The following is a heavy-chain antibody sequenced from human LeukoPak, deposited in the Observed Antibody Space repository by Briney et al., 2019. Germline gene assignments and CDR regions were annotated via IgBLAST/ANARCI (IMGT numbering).Heavy chain of an antibody. CDR1: GFTFSSNW. J-gene: IGHJ1*01. D-gene: IGHD2-2*01. V-gene: IGHV3-7*01. CDR3: ASPYCSSTTCYPGTIHH. Sequence: GGSLRLSCAASGFTFSSNWMSWVRQAPGKGLEWVANIKQDGSEKYYVDSVKGRFTISRDNAKNSLYLQMNSLRAEDTAVYYCASPYCSSTTCYPGTIHHWGPGTLVTVSS. CDR2: IKQDGSEK.